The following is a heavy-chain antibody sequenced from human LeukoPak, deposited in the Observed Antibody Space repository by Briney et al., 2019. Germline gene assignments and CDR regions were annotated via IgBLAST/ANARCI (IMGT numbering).Heavy chain of an antibody. D-gene: IGHD1-26*01. J-gene: IGHJ4*02. Sequence: ASVNVSCTTSGYNFISYAIQWVRQAPAQRLEWMGYINAGDSSTKYSQKFQGRVSITRDTSANTVYMELSSLRYEDTAIYYCARDKSGDVRVDFDYWGQGTLVTVSS. CDR2: INAGDSST. V-gene: IGHV1-3*01. CDR3: ARDKSGDVRVDFDY. CDR1: GYNFISYA.